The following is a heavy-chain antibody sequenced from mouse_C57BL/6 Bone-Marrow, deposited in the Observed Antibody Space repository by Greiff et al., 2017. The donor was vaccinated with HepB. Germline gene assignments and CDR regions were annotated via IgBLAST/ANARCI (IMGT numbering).Heavy chain of an antibody. J-gene: IGHJ4*01. CDR3: ATVVAGDYYAMDY. Sequence: QVQLQQPGAELVRPGSSVKLSCKASGYTFTSYWMHWVKQRPIQGLEWIGNIDPSDSETHYNQKFKDKATLTVDKSSSTAYMQLSSLTSEDSAVYYCATVVAGDYYAMDYWGQGTSVTVSS. CDR2: IDPSDSET. D-gene: IGHD1-1*01. CDR1: GYTFTSYW. V-gene: IGHV1-52*01.